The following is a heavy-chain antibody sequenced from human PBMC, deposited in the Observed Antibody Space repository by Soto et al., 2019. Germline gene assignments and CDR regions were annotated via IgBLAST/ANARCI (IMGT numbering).Heavy chain of an antibody. J-gene: IGHJ4*02. D-gene: IGHD2-21*02. CDR1: GFTFSSYG. Sequence: PGGSLRLSCTASGFTFSSYGMHWVRQAPGKGLEWVAVIWYDGSNKYYADSVKGRFTISRDNSKNTLYLQMNSLRAEDTAVYYCARDRLGGGDYVLDYWGQGTLVTVSS. CDR3: ARDRLGGGDYVLDY. CDR2: IWYDGSNK. V-gene: IGHV3-33*01.